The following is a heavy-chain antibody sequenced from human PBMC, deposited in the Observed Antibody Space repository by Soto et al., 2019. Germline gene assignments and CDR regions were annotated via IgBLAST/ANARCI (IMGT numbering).Heavy chain of an antibody. J-gene: IGHJ4*02. CDR1: GFTFDDFG. V-gene: IGHV3-20*04. CDR3: ARGPLYRSSWYSGDLDS. CDR2: INWNGGST. D-gene: IGHD6-13*01. Sequence: GGSLRLSCAASGFTFDDFGMSWVRQAPGKGLEWVSGINWNGGSTTYADSVKGRFTISRDNAKNSLYLQMISLRAEDTALYYCARGPLYRSSWYSGDLDSWGQGTLVTVSS.